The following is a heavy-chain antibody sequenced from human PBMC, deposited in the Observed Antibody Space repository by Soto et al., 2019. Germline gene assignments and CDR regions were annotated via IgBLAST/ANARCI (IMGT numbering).Heavy chain of an antibody. V-gene: IGHV1-2*04. CDR3: ARDLDSSGWYAHFDY. D-gene: IGHD6-19*01. CDR2: INPNSGGT. Sequence: GASVKVSCKASGYTFTGYYMHWVRQAPGQGLEWMGWINPNSGGTNYAQKFQGWVTMTRDTSISTAYMELSSLRSDDTAVYYCARDLDSSGWYAHFDYWGQGTLVTVSS. CDR1: GYTFTGYY. J-gene: IGHJ4*02.